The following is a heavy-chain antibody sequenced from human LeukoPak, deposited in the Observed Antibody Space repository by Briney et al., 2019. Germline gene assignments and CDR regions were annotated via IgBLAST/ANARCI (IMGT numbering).Heavy chain of an antibody. CDR1: GYTFTSYW. V-gene: IGHV5-51*01. D-gene: IGHD3-10*01. CDR2: IYPGDSDT. CDR3: ARQGYYGSGDPNLSDY. Sequence: GECLKISCKGSGYTFTSYWIGWVRQMPGKGLEWMGIIYPGDSDTRYSPSFQGQVTISADKSISTAYLQWSSLKASDTAMYYCARQGYYGSGDPNLSDYWGQGTLVTVSS. J-gene: IGHJ4*02.